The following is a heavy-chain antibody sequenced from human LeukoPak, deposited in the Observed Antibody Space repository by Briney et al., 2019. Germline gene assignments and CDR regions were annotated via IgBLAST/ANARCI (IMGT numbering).Heavy chain of an antibody. CDR1: GFTFGSSA. J-gene: IGHJ5*02. Sequence: GGSLRLSCAASGFTFGSSAMSWVRQPPGKGLEWVSAISGSGAGTYYADSVKGRFTISRDNSKNMLYLQMNSLRAEDTAVYYCAKFPDDAWFDPWGQGTLVTVSS. CDR3: AKFPDDAWFDP. V-gene: IGHV3-23*01. CDR2: ISGSGAGT.